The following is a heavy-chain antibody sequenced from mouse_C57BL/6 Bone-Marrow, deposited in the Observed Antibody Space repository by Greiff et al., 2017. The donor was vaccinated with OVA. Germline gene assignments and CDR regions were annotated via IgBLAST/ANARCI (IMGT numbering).Heavy chain of an antibody. CDR2: IYPRDGST. CDR1: GYTFTSYD. V-gene: IGHV1-85*01. D-gene: IGHD2-3*01. CDR3: ADLYDGSTGGYFDV. J-gene: IGHJ1*03. Sequence: QVQLQQSGPELVKPGASVKLSCKASGYTFTSYDINWVKQRPGQGLEWIGWIYPRDGSTKYNEKFKGKATLTVDTSSSTAYMELHSLTSEDSAVYFCADLYDGSTGGYFDVWGTGTTVTVSS.